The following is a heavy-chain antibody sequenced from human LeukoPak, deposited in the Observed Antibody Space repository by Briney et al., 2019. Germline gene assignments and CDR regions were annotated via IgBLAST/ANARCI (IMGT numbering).Heavy chain of an antibody. D-gene: IGHD3-22*01. Sequence: GGSLRLSCAASGFTFSSYSMNWVRQAPGKGLEWVSSISSSSSYIYYADSVKGRFTISRDNAKNSLYLQMNSLRAEDTAVYYCAREPSYYYDSSGYYPHDYWGQGTLVTVSS. V-gene: IGHV3-21*01. CDR1: GFTFSSYS. CDR2: ISSSSSYI. J-gene: IGHJ4*02. CDR3: AREPSYYYDSSGYYPHDY.